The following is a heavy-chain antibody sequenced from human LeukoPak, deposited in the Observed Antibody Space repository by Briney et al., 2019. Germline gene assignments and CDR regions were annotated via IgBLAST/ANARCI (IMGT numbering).Heavy chain of an antibody. CDR3: ARPYGSGSYFDY. V-gene: IGHV4-61*02. Sequence: PSETLSLTCTVSGDSISSGDYYWSWIRQPAGKGLEWIGRISSSGSTNYNPSLKSRVTISVDTSKNQFSLKLSSVTAADMAVYYCARPYGSGSYFDYWGQGTLVTVSS. J-gene: IGHJ4*02. D-gene: IGHD3-10*01. CDR1: GDSISSGDYY. CDR2: ISSSGST.